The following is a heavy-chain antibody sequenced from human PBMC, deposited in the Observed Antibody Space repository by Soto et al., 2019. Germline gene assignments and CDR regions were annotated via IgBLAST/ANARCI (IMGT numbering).Heavy chain of an antibody. J-gene: IGHJ4*02. Sequence: PGGSLRLSCAASGFTFSSYAMSWVRQAPGKGLEWVSAVSGSGGSTYYADSVKGRFTISRDNSKNALYLQMNSLRAEDTAVYYCAKVREGRSFGSGSVFDYWGQGTLVTVSS. CDR3: AKVREGRSFGSGSVFDY. CDR1: GFTFSSYA. D-gene: IGHD3-10*01. CDR2: VSGSGGST. V-gene: IGHV3-23*01.